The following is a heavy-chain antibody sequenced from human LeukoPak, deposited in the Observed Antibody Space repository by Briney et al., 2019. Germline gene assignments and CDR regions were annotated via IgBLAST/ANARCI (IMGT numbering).Heavy chain of an antibody. CDR3: ARGGYHAYYLDY. CDR2: ISYDGSNK. V-gene: IGHV3-30-3*01. D-gene: IGHD5-18*01. CDR1: GFTFSSYA. J-gene: IGHJ4*02. Sequence: GRSLRLSCAASGFTFSSYAMHWVRQAPGKGLEWVAVISYDGSNKYYADSVKGRFTISRDNAKNTLYLQMNSLRAEDTAVYYRARGGYHAYYLDYWGQGSLVTVSS.